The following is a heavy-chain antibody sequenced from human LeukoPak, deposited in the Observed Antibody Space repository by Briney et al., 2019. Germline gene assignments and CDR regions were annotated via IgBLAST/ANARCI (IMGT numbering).Heavy chain of an antibody. D-gene: IGHD3-3*01. V-gene: IGHV1-46*01. CDR3: ARAVRFEDAFDI. J-gene: IGHJ3*02. CDR1: GYTFTSYY. CDR2: INPSGGST. Sequence: ASVKVSCKASGYTFTSYYMHWVRQAPGQGLEWMGIINPSGGSTSYAQKFQGRVTMTRDTSTSTVYMELSNLRSEDTAVYYCARAVRFEDAFDIWGQGTMVTVSS.